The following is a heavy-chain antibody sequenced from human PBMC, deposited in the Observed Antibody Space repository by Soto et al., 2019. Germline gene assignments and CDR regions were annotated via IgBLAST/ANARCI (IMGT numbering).Heavy chain of an antibody. V-gene: IGHV3-23*01. Sequence: EVQLLESGGGLVQPGGSLRLSCAASGFTFSSYAMSWVRQAPGKGLEWVSAISGSGGSTYYADSVKGRFTISRDNSKNTLYLQMNSLRAEDTAVYYCAKEANHGDYAYDAFDIWGQGTMVTVSS. CDR2: ISGSGGST. J-gene: IGHJ3*02. D-gene: IGHD4-17*01. CDR1: GFTFSSYA. CDR3: AKEANHGDYAYDAFDI.